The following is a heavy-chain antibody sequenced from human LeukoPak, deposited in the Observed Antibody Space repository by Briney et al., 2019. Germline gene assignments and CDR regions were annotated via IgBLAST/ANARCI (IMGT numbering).Heavy chain of an antibody. CDR3: AGEFDGAGGGAFNS. CDR1: GFTFSKYI. J-gene: IGHJ3*02. CDR2: ISQEGSNQ. Sequence: GGSLRLSCTASGFTFSKYIMLWVRQAPGKGLAGVSLISQEGSNQHSAGALKGRFTICRDNSKNTLYMQMNSLRAEDTAVYFCAGEFDGAGGGAFNSGSQGTMVSVSS. V-gene: IGHV3-30-3*01. D-gene: IGHD4-17*01.